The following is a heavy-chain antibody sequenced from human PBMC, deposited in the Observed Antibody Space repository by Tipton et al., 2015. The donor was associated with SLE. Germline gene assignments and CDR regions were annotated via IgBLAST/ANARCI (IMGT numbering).Heavy chain of an antibody. V-gene: IGHV4-59*01. CDR3: ARAAWVRATHQVDI. Sequence: TLSLTCTVSGGSISSYYWSWIRQPPGKGLEWIGYIYYSGSTNYNPSLKSRVTISVDTSKNQFSLKLSSVTAADTAVYYCARAAWVRATHQVDIWGQGTMVTVSS. J-gene: IGHJ3*02. CDR1: GGSISSYY. CDR2: IYYSGST. D-gene: IGHD5-24*01.